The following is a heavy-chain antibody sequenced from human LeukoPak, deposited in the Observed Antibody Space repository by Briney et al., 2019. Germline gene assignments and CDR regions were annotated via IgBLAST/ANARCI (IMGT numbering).Heavy chain of an antibody. CDR1: GYTFTNYA. Sequence: GASVKVSCKASGYTFTNYAISWVRQAPGQGLEWMGGIIPIFRTENYAQKFQGRVTIIADESTSTAYMELSSLRSEDTAVYYCARVGVYSGYEYDENWGQGTLVTVSS. D-gene: IGHD5-12*01. V-gene: IGHV1-69*13. CDR3: ARVGVYSGYEYDEN. CDR2: IIPIFRTE. J-gene: IGHJ4*02.